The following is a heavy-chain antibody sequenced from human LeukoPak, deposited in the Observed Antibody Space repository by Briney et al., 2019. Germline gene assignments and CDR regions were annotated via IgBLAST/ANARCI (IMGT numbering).Heavy chain of an antibody. CDR2: IYSGGGT. CDR3: ARGPKGKYYFDY. V-gene: IGHV3-53*01. Sequence: GGSLRLSCAASGFTVSSACMTWVRQAPGRGLERVSVIYSGGGTYYADSVKGRFTISRDSSKNTLYLQMNSLRAEDTAVYYCARGPKGKYYFDYWGQGTLVTVSS. CDR1: GFTVSSAC. J-gene: IGHJ4*02.